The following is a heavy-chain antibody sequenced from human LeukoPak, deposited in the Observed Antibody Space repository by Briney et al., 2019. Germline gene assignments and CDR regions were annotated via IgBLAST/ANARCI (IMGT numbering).Heavy chain of an antibody. D-gene: IGHD6-25*01. CDR2: ISSGSTYV. Sequence: GGSLRLSCAASGFTFSSYSMNWVRQAPGKGLEWVSSISSGSTYVYYGDSLKGRFTISRDNAKNSLYLQMNSLRAEDTAVYYCARRVASANDAFDIWGQGTMVTVSS. CDR3: ARRVASANDAFDI. V-gene: IGHV3-21*01. J-gene: IGHJ3*02. CDR1: GFTFSSYS.